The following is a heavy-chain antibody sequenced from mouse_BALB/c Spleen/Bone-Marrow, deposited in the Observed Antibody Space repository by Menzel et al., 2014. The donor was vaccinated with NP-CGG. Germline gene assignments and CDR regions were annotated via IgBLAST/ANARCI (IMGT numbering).Heavy chain of an antibody. CDR3: ARPGYYGYQDV. CDR1: GFDFSRYW. CDR2: INPDSSTI. J-gene: IGHJ1*01. V-gene: IGHV4-1*02. D-gene: IGHD1-2*01. Sequence: EVQRVESGGGLVQPGGSLKLSCAASGFDFSRYWMTWVRQAPGKGLEWIGEINPDSSTINYTPSLKDIFIISRDNAKNTLYLQMSKVRSEDTALYYCARPGYYGYQDVWGAGTTVTVSS.